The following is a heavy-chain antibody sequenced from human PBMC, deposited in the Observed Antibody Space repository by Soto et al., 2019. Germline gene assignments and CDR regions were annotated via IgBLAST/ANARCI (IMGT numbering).Heavy chain of an antibody. Sequence: QVQLVQSGAEVKKPGSSVKVSCKASGGTFSSYAISWVRQAPGQGLEWMGGISPIFGTANYAQEFQGRVTITADESTSTAYRELSSLRSEDTAVYYCARAGGHGSGSYTHPFDYWGQGTLVTVSS. CDR3: ARAGGHGSGSYTHPFDY. CDR1: GGTFSSYA. J-gene: IGHJ4*02. D-gene: IGHD3-10*01. CDR2: ISPIFGTA. V-gene: IGHV1-69*12.